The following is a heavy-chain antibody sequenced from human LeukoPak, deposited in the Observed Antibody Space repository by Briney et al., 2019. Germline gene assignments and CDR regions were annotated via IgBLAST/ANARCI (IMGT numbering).Heavy chain of an antibody. J-gene: IGHJ4*02. CDR2: ISGRGGST. Sequence: PGGSLRLSCAASGFTFSSYAMSWVRQAPGKGLEWVSAISGRGGSTHYADSVKGRFTISRDNSKNTLYLQMNSLRAEDTAVYYCAKDRIFGVVIIQYYSDYWGQGTLVTVSS. V-gene: IGHV3-23*01. D-gene: IGHD3-3*01. CDR1: GFTFSSYA. CDR3: AKDRIFGVVIIQYYSDY.